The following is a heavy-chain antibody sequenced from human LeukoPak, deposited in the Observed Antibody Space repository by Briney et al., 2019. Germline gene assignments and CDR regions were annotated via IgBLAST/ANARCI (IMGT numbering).Heavy chain of an antibody. J-gene: IGHJ5*02. CDR1: GFTFSDYD. Sequence: GGSLRLSCSASGFTFSDYDMNWVRQAPGKGLEWVANIKQDGSEKYYVDSVKGRFTISRDNAKNSLYLQMNSLRAEDTAVYYCARDKDWFDPWGQGTLVTVSS. V-gene: IGHV3-7*01. CDR3: ARDKDWFDP. CDR2: IKQDGSEK.